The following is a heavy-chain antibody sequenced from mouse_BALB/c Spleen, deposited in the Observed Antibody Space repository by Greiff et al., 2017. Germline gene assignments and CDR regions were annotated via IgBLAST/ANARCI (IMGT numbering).Heavy chain of an antibody. J-gene: IGHJ4*01. CDR1: GYTFTSYW. D-gene: IGHD2-14*01. CDR2: IYPGDGDT. V-gene: IGHV1-87*01. CDR3: ARDRNYAMDY. Sequence: VQLQQSGAELARPGASVKLSCKASGYTFTSYWMQWVKQRPGQGLEWIGAIYPGDGDTRYTQKFKGKATLTADKSSSTAYMQLSSLASEDSAVYYCARDRNYAMDYWGQGTSVTVSS.